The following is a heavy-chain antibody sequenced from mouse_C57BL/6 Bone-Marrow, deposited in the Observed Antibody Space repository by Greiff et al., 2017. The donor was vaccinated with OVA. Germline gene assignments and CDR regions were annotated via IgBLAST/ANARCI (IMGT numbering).Heavy chain of an antibody. CDR3: ARDGSSYRFAY. V-gene: IGHV1-55*01. CDR2: IYPGSGST. CDR1: GYTFTSYW. Sequence: QVQLQQSGAELVKPGASVKMSCKASGYTFTSYWITWVKQRPGQGLEWIGDIYPGSGSTNYNEKFKSKATLTVDTSSSTAYMQLSSLTSEDAAVYYCARDGSSYRFAYWGQGTLVTVSA. J-gene: IGHJ3*01. D-gene: IGHD1-1*01.